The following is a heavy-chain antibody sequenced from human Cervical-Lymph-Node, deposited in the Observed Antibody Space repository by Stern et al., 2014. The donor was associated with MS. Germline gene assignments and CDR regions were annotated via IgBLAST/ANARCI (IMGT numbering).Heavy chain of an antibody. V-gene: IGHV5-51*04. Sequence: VQLVQSGAEVKKPGESLKISCKGSGYSFSNFWIGWVRQMPGKGLEWMGIIYPGDSDTKYSPSFQGQVTISADKPITPAFLQGSSLKASDTAIYYCAKTLSGGSRYFDLWGRGTLVTVSS. CDR3: AKTLSGGSRYFDL. J-gene: IGHJ2*01. CDR2: IYPGDSDT. CDR1: GYSFSNFW. D-gene: IGHD3-16*01.